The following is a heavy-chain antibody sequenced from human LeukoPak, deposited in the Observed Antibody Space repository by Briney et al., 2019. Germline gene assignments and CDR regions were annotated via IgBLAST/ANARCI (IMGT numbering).Heavy chain of an antibody. CDR3: AREGLHHAFDI. V-gene: IGHV3-74*01. Sequence: GGSLRLSCAASGFTFSSYWMHWVRQAPGKGLVWVSRINSDGSSTSYADSVKGRFTISRDNAKNTLYLQMNSLRAEDTAVYYCAREGLHHAFDIWGQGTMVTVSS. D-gene: IGHD3-16*01. CDR2: INSDGSST. J-gene: IGHJ3*02. CDR1: GFTFSSYW.